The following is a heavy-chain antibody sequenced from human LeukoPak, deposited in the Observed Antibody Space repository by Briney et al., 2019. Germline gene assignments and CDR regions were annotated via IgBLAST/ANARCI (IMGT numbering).Heavy chain of an antibody. CDR1: GYTFTSYG. J-gene: IGHJ4*02. D-gene: IGHD6-19*01. Sequence: ASVKVSGKAAGYTFTSYGVNWVRQVSGLGFEWMGLRNANSGRSGYAQKFLGRVTITRNPSISTAYMELSSLRSEDTAVYYCARGRIPRIAVAGRPFDYWGQGTLVTVSS. CDR3: ARGRIPRIAVAGRPFDY. V-gene: IGHV1-8*03. CDR2: RNANSGRS.